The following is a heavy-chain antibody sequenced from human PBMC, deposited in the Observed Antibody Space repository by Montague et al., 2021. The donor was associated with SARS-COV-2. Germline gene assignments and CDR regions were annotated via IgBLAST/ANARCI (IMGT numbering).Heavy chain of an antibody. CDR3: ARRTDILTGYYDY. CDR2: IYSSGGT. V-gene: IGHV4-59*01. J-gene: IGHJ4*02. CDR1: GGSISHYY. D-gene: IGHD3-9*01. Sequence: SETLSLTCAVSGGSISHYYWSWIRQPPGKGLEWIGYIYSSGGTNYNPSLKSRVTLSLDAAKNHISLRLSSVTAAATAVYYCARRTDILTGYYDYWGQGTLVTVSS.